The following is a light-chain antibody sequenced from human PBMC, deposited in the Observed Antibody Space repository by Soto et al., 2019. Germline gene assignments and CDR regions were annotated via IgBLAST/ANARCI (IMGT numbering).Light chain of an antibody. CDR1: SSDVGGYNY. CDR3: SSYGGDNNVV. CDR2: EVV. J-gene: IGLJ2*01. V-gene: IGLV2-8*01. Sequence: QSVLTQPPSASGSPGQSVTISCTGTSSDVGGYNYVSWYQQHPGAAPKLMIYEVVKRPSGVPDRFSGSKSGNTASLTVSGPQAEDESDYYCSSYGGDNNVVFGGGTKLTVL.